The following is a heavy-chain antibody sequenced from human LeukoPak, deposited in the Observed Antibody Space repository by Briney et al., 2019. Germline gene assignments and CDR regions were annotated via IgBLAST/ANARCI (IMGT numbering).Heavy chain of an antibody. CDR1: GFSFNESY. CDR3: ARGERRYDR. V-gene: IGHV3-11*01. CDR2: ISGRSFSM. Sequence: GGSLRLSCEASGFSFNESYMTWIRQAPGKGLEWVAYISGRSFSMYYADSVKGRFTISRDNDKNSLYLHMSGLKAQDTAVYFCARGERRYDRWGQGTLVTVSS. D-gene: IGHD1-1*01. J-gene: IGHJ5*02.